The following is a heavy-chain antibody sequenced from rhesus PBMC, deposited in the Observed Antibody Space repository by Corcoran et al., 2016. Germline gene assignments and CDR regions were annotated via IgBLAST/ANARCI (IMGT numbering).Heavy chain of an antibody. CDR1: GFSISTSGTG. CDR2: IYWNDKK. D-gene: IGHD6-43*01. CDR3: ARVRAAAKDY. J-gene: IGHJ4*01. V-gene: IGHV2-95*01. Sequence: QVTLKESGPALVKPTQTLTLTCTFSGFSISTSGTGVGWIRQPPGKALEWLANIYWNDKKYYSTSLKIRLTISKDTSKNQVVLTMTNMDPVDTAIYYCARVRAAAKDYWGQGVLVTVSS.